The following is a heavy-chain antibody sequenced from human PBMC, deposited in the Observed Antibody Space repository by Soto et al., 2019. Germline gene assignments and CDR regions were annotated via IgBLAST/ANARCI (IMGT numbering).Heavy chain of an antibody. CDR3: ARDRGHITGTPYGMDV. Sequence: GESLKISCAASGFTFSSYGMHWVRQAPGKGLEWVAVIWYDGSNKYYADSVKGRFTISRDNSKNTLYLQMNSLRAEDTAVYYCARDRGHITGTPYGMDVWGQGTTVTVSS. CDR1: GFTFSSYG. V-gene: IGHV3-33*01. J-gene: IGHJ6*02. CDR2: IWYDGSNK. D-gene: IGHD1-7*01.